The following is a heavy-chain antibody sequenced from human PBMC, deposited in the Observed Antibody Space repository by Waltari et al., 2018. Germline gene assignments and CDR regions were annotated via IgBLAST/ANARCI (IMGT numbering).Heavy chain of an antibody. Sequence: QVQLVQSGAEVKKPGASVKVSCKASGYTFTGYYMHWVRQAPGQGLEWMGWINPNSGGTNYAQKFQGRVTMTRDTSISTAYMELSRLRSDDTAVYYRARDTRAGYSSSWNNWFDPWGQGTLVTVSS. V-gene: IGHV1-2*02. D-gene: IGHD6-13*01. CDR3: ARDTRAGYSSSWNNWFDP. J-gene: IGHJ5*02. CDR2: INPNSGGT. CDR1: GYTFTGYY.